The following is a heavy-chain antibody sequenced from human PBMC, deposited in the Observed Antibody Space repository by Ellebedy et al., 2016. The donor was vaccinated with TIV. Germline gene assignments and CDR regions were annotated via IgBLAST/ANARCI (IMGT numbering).Heavy chain of an antibody. CDR1: GYTFTSYA. V-gene: IGHV1-3*01. J-gene: IGHJ4*02. CDR2: INAGNGNT. Sequence: ASVKVSXXASGYTFTSYAMHWVRQAPGQRLEWMGWINAGNGNTKYSQKFQGRVTITRDTSASTAYMELSSLRSEDTAVYYCARAYGSGSYSDYWGQGTLVTVSS. CDR3: ARAYGSGSYSDY. D-gene: IGHD3-10*01.